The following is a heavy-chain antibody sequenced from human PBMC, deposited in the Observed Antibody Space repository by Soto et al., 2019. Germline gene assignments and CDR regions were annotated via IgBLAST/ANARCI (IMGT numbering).Heavy chain of an antibody. D-gene: IGHD1-26*01. CDR3: ARDYIEWGLPLHFDP. Sequence: EVQLVESGGGLVQPGGSLRLSCAASGFTFSSYSMNWVRQAPGKGLEWVSYISSSSSTIYYADSVKGRFTISRDNAKNSLYLQMNSLRDEDTPVYYCARDYIEWGLPLHFDPWGQGTLVTVSS. CDR2: ISSSSSTI. J-gene: IGHJ5*02. CDR1: GFTFSSYS. V-gene: IGHV3-48*02.